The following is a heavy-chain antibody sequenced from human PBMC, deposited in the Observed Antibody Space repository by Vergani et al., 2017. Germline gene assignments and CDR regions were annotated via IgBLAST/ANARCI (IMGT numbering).Heavy chain of an antibody. V-gene: IGHV4-34*01. Sequence: QVQLQQWGAGLLKPSETLSLTCAVYGGSFSGYYWSWIRQPPGKGLEWIGEINHSGSTNYNPSLKSRVTISLDTAKNQFSLKLSSVTAADTAVYYCASRGNTYYYDSSGSREFDYWGQGTLVTVSS. CDR3: ASRGNTYYYDSSGSREFDY. CDR2: INHSGST. CDR1: GGSFSGYY. D-gene: IGHD3-22*01. J-gene: IGHJ4*02.